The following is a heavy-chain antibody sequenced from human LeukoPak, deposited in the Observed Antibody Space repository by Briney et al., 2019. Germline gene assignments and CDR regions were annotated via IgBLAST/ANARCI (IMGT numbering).Heavy chain of an antibody. V-gene: IGHV4-34*01. J-gene: IGHJ5*02. CDR3: ARGYCSSTSCSVPEGFDP. CDR1: GGSFSGYY. CDR2: INHSGST. D-gene: IGHD2-2*01. Sequence: SETLSLTCAVYGGSFSGYYWSRIRQPPGKGLEWIREINHSGSTNYNPSLKSRVTISVDTSKNQFSLKLSSVTAADTAVYYCARGYCSSTSCSVPEGFDPWGQGTLVTVSS.